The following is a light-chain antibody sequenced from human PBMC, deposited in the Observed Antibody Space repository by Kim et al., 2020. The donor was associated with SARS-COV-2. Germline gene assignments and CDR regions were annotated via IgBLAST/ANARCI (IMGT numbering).Light chain of an antibody. J-gene: IGKJ2*03. Sequence: DIEMTQSPSALSASVGDRVTITCRATQSVSINLNWYQQRPGKAPRLLIYGASTLQSGVPSRFSGSGSGTGFTLTISSLQPEDFAICYGQQTFSTQYSFGQGTKLEI. V-gene: IGKV1-39*01. CDR3: QQTFSTQYS. CDR1: QSVSIN. CDR2: GAS.